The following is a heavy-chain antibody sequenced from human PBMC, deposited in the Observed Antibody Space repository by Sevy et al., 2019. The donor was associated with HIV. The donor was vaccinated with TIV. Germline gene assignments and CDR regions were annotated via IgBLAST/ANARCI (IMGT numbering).Heavy chain of an antibody. J-gene: IGHJ5*02. CDR1: GYTFTSYG. V-gene: IGHV1-18*01. CDR2: ISAYNGNT. D-gene: IGHD2-15*01. CDR3: AGVNCSGGSCYSGWFDP. Sequence: ASVKVSCKASGYTFTSYGISWVRQAPGQGLEWMGWISAYNGNTNYAQKLQGRVTMTTDTSTSTAYMELRSLRSDDTAVYYCAGVNCSGGSCYSGWFDPWGQGTLVTVSS.